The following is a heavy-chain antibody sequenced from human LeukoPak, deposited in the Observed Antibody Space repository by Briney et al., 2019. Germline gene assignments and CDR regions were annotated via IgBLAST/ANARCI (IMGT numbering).Heavy chain of an antibody. Sequence: PGGSLRLSCAASGFPLSNYAMTWVRQAPGKGLEWVSGITGSGGSTYYADAVKGRFTISRDNSKNTLFLQMNSLRAEDTAVYYCARTGFSSGSAKAFDIWGQGTMVTVSS. CDR3: ARTGFSSGSAKAFDI. J-gene: IGHJ3*02. CDR2: ITGSGGST. V-gene: IGHV3-23*01. CDR1: GFPLSNYA. D-gene: IGHD6-19*01.